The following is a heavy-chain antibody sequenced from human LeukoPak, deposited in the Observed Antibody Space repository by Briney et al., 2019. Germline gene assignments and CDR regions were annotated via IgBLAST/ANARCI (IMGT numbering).Heavy chain of an antibody. CDR3: ARRGSSSAYGEWEYYYYYYMDV. D-gene: IGHD2-15*01. V-gene: IGHV4-39*07. CDR1: GGSISSSSHY. J-gene: IGHJ6*03. CDR2: IYYSGST. Sequence: SETLSLTCSVSGGSISSSSHYWDWIRQPPGEGLEWIGSIYYSGSTYYNPSLKCRVTISVDTSKNQFSLKLISVTAADTAVYYCARRGSSSAYGEWEYYYYYYMDVWGKGTTVTVSS.